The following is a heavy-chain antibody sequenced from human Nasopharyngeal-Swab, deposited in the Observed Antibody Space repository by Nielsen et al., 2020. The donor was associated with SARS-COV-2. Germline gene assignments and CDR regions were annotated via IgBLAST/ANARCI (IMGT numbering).Heavy chain of an antibody. CDR2: IYHSGST. D-gene: IGHD5-12*01. CDR3: ARGEGDIAGSGHDY. CDR1: GGSISSSNW. Sequence: SETLSLTCAVSGGSISSSNWWSWVRQPPGKGLEWIGEIYHSGSTNYNPSLKSRVTISVDKSKNQFSLKLSSVTAADTAVYYCARGEGDIAGSGHDYRGQGTLVTVSS. J-gene: IGHJ4*02. V-gene: IGHV4-4*02.